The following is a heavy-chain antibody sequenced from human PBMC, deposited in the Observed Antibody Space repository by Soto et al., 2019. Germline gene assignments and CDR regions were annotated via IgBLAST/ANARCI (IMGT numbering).Heavy chain of an antibody. CDR1: GYTFTSYG. CDR2: ISAYNGNT. Sequence: QVQLVQSGAEVKKPGASVKVSCKASGYTFTSYGISWVRQAPGQGLEWMGWISAYNGNTNYAQKLQGRVTMTTDTYTITAYMELRSLRSDDTAVYYCARGGGLGGSSGWYLFGAFDIWGQGTMVTVSS. V-gene: IGHV1-18*01. CDR3: ARGGGLGGSSGWYLFGAFDI. D-gene: IGHD6-19*01. J-gene: IGHJ3*02.